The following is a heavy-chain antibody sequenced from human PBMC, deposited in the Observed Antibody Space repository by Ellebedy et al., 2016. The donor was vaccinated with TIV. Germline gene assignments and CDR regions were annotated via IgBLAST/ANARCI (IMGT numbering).Heavy chain of an antibody. Sequence: GGSLRLSXAASGFTFSTYWMSWVRQAPGKGLEWVARMNQDGSEEYFLDSVKGRFIVSRDNAKNSLYLQMNSLRAEDTAVYYCARAVAGSPDYWGQGTLVAVSS. CDR2: MNQDGSEE. V-gene: IGHV3-7*04. J-gene: IGHJ4*02. CDR1: GFTFSTYW. CDR3: ARAVAGSPDY. D-gene: IGHD6-19*01.